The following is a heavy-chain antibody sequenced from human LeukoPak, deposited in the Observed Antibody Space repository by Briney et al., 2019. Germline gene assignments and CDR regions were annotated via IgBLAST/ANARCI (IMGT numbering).Heavy chain of an antibody. J-gene: IGHJ4*02. D-gene: IGHD3-22*01. CDR1: GFTFDDYG. Sequence: GGSLRLSCAASGFTFDDYGMSWVRQAPGKGLEWVSGINWNGGSTGYADSVKGRLTISRDNAKNSLYLQMNSLRAEDTALYYCARETQYYYDSIYFDYWGQGTLVTVSS. CDR2: INWNGGST. V-gene: IGHV3-20*04. CDR3: ARETQYYYDSIYFDY.